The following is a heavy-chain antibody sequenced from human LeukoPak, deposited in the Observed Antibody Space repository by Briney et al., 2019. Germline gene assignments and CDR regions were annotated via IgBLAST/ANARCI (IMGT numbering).Heavy chain of an antibody. CDR3: ATPVDLVYCGGDCGSMDV. V-gene: IGHV3-48*02. CDR1: GFTFSSYS. D-gene: IGHD2-21*02. CDR2: ISSSSSKI. Sequence: PGGSLKLSCAASGFTFSSYSMNWVRQAPGKGLEWVSFISSSSSKIYYADSVKGRFTISRDNAKNSLYLQMNSLRDEDTAVYYCATPVDLVYCGGDCGSMDVWGQGTTVTVSS. J-gene: IGHJ6*02.